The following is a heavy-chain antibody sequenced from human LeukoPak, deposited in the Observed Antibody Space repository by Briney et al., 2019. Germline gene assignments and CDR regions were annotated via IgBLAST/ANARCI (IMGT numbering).Heavy chain of an antibody. CDR1: GFTFSSYS. CDR2: ISSSSSYI. CDR3: AKRSGNYYDSSGYPEPFDY. D-gene: IGHD3-22*01. Sequence: GGSLRLSCAASGFTFSSYSMTWVRQAPGKGLEWVSSISSSSSYIYYADSVKGRFTISRDNAKNSLYLQMNSLRAEDTAVYYCAKRSGNYYDSSGYPEPFDYWGQGTLVTVSS. V-gene: IGHV3-21*01. J-gene: IGHJ4*02.